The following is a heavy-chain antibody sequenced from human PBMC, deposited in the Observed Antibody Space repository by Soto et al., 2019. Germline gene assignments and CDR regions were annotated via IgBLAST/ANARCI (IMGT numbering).Heavy chain of an antibody. D-gene: IGHD6-19*01. CDR3: ARSVAVPGAHIDY. Sequence: SETLSLTCSFSGGSIIGSYWSWIRQSPGKGLEWLGYVYYTGSTNYSPSLRSRVSISVDTSKNEFSLRLSSVTAADTAVYFCARSVAVPGAHIDYWGQGTQVTVSS. J-gene: IGHJ4*02. CDR2: VYYTGST. CDR1: GGSIIGSY. V-gene: IGHV4-59*01.